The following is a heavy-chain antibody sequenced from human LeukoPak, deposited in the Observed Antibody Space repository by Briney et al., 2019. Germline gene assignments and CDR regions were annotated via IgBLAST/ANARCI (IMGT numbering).Heavy chain of an antibody. CDR1: GYTFTSYW. D-gene: IGHD3-16*02. CDR2: IYPGDSDT. Sequence: AGXSLQISCKGSGYTFTSYWIGWGRQLPGKGLEWMGIIYPGDSDTRYSPSFQGQVTISADKSISTAYLQLSSLKASDTAMYYCARLSDGYMDYWGQGTLVTVSS. J-gene: IGHJ4*02. CDR3: ARLSDGYMDY. V-gene: IGHV5-51*01.